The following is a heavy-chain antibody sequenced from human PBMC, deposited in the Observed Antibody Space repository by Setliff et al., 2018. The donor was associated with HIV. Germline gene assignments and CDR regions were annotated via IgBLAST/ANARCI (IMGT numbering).Heavy chain of an antibody. CDR3: ARLGWASLPANALDV. D-gene: IGHD3-10*01. Sequence: GGSLRLSCVASGFTFSKFWVTWVRRAPGKGLEWVANIRQDGSEKQYVDSVKGRFTVSRDNAQNSLYLQMNSLRAEDTAVYYCARLGWASLPANALDVWGLGTVVTVSS. CDR1: GFTFSKFW. J-gene: IGHJ3*01. CDR2: IRQDGSEK. V-gene: IGHV3-7*03.